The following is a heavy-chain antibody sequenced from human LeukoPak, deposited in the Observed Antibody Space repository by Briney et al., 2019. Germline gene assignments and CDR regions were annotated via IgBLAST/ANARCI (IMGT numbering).Heavy chain of an antibody. Sequence: GGSLRLSCAASGFTFSSYGMHWVRQAPGKGLEWVAVIWYDGSNKYYADSVKGRFTISRDNSKNTLYLQMNSLRAKDTAVYYCARDGSGSFSFDYWGQGTPVTVSS. CDR2: IWYDGSNK. V-gene: IGHV3-33*01. J-gene: IGHJ4*02. CDR3: ARDGSGSFSFDY. D-gene: IGHD3-10*01. CDR1: GFTFSSYG.